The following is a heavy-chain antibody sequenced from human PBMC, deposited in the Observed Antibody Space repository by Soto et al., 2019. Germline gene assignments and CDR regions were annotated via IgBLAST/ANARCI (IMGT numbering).Heavy chain of an antibody. D-gene: IGHD6-19*01. Sequence: SETLSLTCTVSGGSISSYYWSWIRQPPGKGLEWIGYIYYSGSTYYNPSLKSRVTISVDTSKNQFSLKLSSVTAADTAVYYCASSSDWYQFHYWGQGTLVPVSS. CDR2: IYYSGST. CDR1: GGSISSYY. J-gene: IGHJ4*02. V-gene: IGHV4-59*08. CDR3: ASSSDWYQFHY.